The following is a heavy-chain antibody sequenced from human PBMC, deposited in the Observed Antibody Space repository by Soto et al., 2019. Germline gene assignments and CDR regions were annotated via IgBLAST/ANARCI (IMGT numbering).Heavy chain of an antibody. D-gene: IGHD3-22*01. V-gene: IGHV4-39*07. CDR2: IYYSGYT. CDR3: ARGSVDTVDSSGFYEY. CDR1: GGSINSNNYY. Sequence: SETLSLTCSVSGGSINSNNYYWGWIRQPPGKGLEWIGSIYYSGYTYYNPSLKSRITTSLDTSKNQVSLKLSSVTAADRAVYYCARGSVDTVDSSGFYEYWGQGTPVTVSS. J-gene: IGHJ4*02.